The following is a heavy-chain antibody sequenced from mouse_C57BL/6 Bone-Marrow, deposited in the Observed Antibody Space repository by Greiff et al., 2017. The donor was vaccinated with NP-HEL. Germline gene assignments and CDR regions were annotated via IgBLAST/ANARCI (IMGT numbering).Heavy chain of an antibody. CDR3: TWNYGFDY. CDR2: IDPETGGT. Sequence: QVHVKQSGAELVRPGASVTLSCKASGYTFTDYEMHWVKQTPVHGLEWIGAIDPETGGTAYNQKFKGKAILTADKSSSTAYMELRSLTSEDSAVYYCTWNYGFDYWGQGTTLTVSS. D-gene: IGHD1-1*01. CDR1: GYTFTDYE. J-gene: IGHJ2*01. V-gene: IGHV1-15*01.